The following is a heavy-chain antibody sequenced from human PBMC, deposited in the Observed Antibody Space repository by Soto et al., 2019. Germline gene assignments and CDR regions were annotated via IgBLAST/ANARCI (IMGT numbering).Heavy chain of an antibody. Sequence: PGGSLRLSCAASGFSFSSYAMSWVRQAPGKGLEWVSGISWNSDTIDYVDSVKGRFTISRDNAKNSLYLQMNSLRAEDTALYYCVKALTYDFWSGFNYWGQGALVTVSS. J-gene: IGHJ4*02. V-gene: IGHV3-9*01. CDR1: GFSFSSYA. D-gene: IGHD3-3*01. CDR3: VKALTYDFWSGFNY. CDR2: ISWNSDTI.